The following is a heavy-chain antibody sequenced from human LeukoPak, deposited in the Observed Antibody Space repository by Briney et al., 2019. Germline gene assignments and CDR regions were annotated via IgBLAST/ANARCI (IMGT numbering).Heavy chain of an antibody. CDR3: ARADYSSTWSHDYYYMDV. CDR2: INHSGST. V-gene: IGHV4-34*01. J-gene: IGHJ6*03. CDR1: GGSFSGYY. Sequence: PSETLSLTCAVYGGSFSGYYWSWIRQPPGKGLEWIGEINHSGSTNYNPSLKSRVTISVDTSKNQFSLMLSSVTAADTAVYYCARADYSSTWSHDYYYMDVWGKGTTVTVSS. D-gene: IGHD6-13*01.